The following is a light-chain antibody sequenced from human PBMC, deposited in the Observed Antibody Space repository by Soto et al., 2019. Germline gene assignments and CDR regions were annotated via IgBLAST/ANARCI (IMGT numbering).Light chain of an antibody. CDR1: SGHSTYP. J-gene: IGLJ2*01. CDR3: QTWGTGIRV. CDR2: LKSDGSH. Sequence: QLVLTQSPSASASLGASVKLTCTLSSGHSTYPIAWLQQQPEKGPRYLMNLKSDGSHTKGDGIPDRFSGSSSGAERYLTISSLRSEDEADYYCQTWGTGIRVFGGGTKLTVL. V-gene: IGLV4-69*01.